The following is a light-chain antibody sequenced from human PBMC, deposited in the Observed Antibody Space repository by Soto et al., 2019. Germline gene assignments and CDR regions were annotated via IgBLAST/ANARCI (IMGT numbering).Light chain of an antibody. J-gene: IGLJ2*01. CDR3: QTWGTGIVI. V-gene: IGLV4-69*01. Sequence: QLVLTQSPSASASLGASVKLTCTLSSGHSSDAIAWHQKKPEKGPRLLMNLNSDGSHTKGDGIPDRFSGSTSGAERYLTIPSLQSEDEADYYCQTWGTGIVIFGGGTKLTVL. CDR2: LNSDGSH. CDR1: SGHSSDA.